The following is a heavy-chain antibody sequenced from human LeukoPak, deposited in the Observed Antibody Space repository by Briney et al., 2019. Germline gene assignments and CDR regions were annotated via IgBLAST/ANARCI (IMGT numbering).Heavy chain of an antibody. D-gene: IGHD2-2*02. Sequence: GASVKVSCKASGYTFTSYGTSWVRQAPGQGLEWMGWISAYNGNTNYAQKLQGRVTMTTDTSTSTAYMELRSLRSDDTAVYYCARGDAPAAITYFDYWGQGTLVTVSS. CDR2: ISAYNGNT. CDR1: GYTFTSYG. V-gene: IGHV1-18*01. J-gene: IGHJ4*02. CDR3: ARGDAPAAITYFDY.